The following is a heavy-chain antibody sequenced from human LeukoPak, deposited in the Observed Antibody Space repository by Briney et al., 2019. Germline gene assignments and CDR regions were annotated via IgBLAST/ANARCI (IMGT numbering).Heavy chain of an antibody. CDR3: ARPYSSSSPSHFDY. Sequence: PSETLSLTCTVSGGSISPYYWSWIRQPPGKGLEWIGEINHSGSTNYNPSLKSRVTISVDTSKNQFSLKLSSVTAADTAVYYCARPYSSSSPSHFDYWGQGTLVTVSS. J-gene: IGHJ4*02. D-gene: IGHD6-6*01. V-gene: IGHV4-34*01. CDR1: GGSISPYY. CDR2: INHSGST.